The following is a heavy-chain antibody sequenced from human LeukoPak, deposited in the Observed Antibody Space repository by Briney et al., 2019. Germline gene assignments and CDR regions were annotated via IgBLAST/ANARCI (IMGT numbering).Heavy chain of an antibody. CDR2: ISSNGGST. J-gene: IGHJ4*02. V-gene: IGHV3-64*01. Sequence: GGSLRLSCAASGFTFSSYAMHWVRQAPGKGLEYVSAISSNGGSTYYANSVKGRFTISRDNSKNTLYLQMGNLRAEDMAVYYCARDSLLRDGHNRIPSYYFDYWGQGTLVTVSS. CDR3: ARDSLLRDGHNRIPSYYFDY. D-gene: IGHD5-24*01. CDR1: GFTFSSYA.